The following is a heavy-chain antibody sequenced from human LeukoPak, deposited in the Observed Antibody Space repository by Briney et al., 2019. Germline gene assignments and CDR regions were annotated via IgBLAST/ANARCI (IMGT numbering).Heavy chain of an antibody. D-gene: IGHD5-24*01. CDR3: ASMDGRDV. CDR2: ISSSGSYI. CDR1: GFTFSSYS. Sequence: GGSLRLSCAASGFTFSSYSMNWVRQAPGKGLEWVSSISSSGSYIYYADSVKGRFTISRDNAKNSLYLQMNSLRAEDTAVYYCASMDGRDVWGKGTTVTVSS. V-gene: IGHV3-21*01. J-gene: IGHJ6*04.